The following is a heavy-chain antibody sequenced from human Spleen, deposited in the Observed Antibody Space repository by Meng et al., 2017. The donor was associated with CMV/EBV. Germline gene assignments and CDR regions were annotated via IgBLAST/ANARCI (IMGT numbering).Heavy chain of an antibody. CDR2: IYYSGTT. V-gene: IGHV4-39*07. D-gene: IGHD2-2*01. Sequence: GSLRLSCTVSGGSISSSSYYWGWIRQPPGKGLEWIASIYYSGTTYYNPSLKIRVTMSVDTSKNQFSLKLSSVTAADTAVYYCGRVGGWGYCSSTSCYAYFDYWGQGTLVTVSS. J-gene: IGHJ4*02. CDR3: GRVGGWGYCSSTSCYAYFDY. CDR1: GGSISSSSYY.